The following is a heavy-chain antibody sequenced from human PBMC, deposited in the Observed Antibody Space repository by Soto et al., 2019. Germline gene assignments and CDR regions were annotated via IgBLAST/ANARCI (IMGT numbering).Heavy chain of an antibody. J-gene: IGHJ3*02. CDR2: ISAYNGNT. CDR3: ARRAIRARWYAFDI. D-gene: IGHD6-6*01. V-gene: IGHV1-18*01. Sequence: ASVKVSCKASGYTLTSYGISWVRQAPGQGLEWMGWISAYNGNTNYAQKLQGRVTMTTDTSTSTAYMELRSLRSDDTAVYYCARRAIRARWYAFDIWGQGTMVTVSS. CDR1: GYTLTSYG.